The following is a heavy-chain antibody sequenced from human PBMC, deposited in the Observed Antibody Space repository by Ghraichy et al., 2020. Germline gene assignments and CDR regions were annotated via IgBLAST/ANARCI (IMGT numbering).Heavy chain of an antibody. D-gene: IGHD1-1*01. Sequence: GGSLRLSCAASGFTFSSYAMSLVRQAPGKGLEWVSSISANGVSAYYADSVKGRFTISRDNSNLYLQMNSLRAEDTAVFYCAKNEDRRVLDSNGFESGGKGTLVTVSS. CDR3: AKNEDRRVLDSNGFES. J-gene: IGHJ5*01. CDR1: GFTFSSYA. V-gene: IGHV3-23*01. CDR2: ISANGVSA.